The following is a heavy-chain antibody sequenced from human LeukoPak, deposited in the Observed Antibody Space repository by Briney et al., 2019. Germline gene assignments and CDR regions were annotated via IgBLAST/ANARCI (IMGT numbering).Heavy chain of an antibody. V-gene: IGHV1-69*06. CDR1: GGTFSSYA. Sequence: SVKVSCKASGGTFSSYAISWVRQAPGQGLEWMGGIIPIFGTANYAQKFQGRVTITADKSTSTAYMELSSLRSEDTAVYYCARASSGWYYYYYYMDVWGKGTTVTVSS. J-gene: IGHJ6*03. CDR2: IIPIFGTA. D-gene: IGHD6-19*01. CDR3: ARASSGWYYYYYYMDV.